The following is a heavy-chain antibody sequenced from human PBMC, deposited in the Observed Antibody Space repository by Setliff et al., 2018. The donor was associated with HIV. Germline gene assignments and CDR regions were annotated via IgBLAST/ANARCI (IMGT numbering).Heavy chain of an antibody. CDR3: ARAADYDFWSGYSSGWFDP. CDR1: GYTFTAYA. CDR2: INAGNGNT. V-gene: IGHV1-3*01. Sequence: ASVMVSCKASGYTFTAYAMHWVRQAPGQRLEWMGWINAGNGNTKYSQRFQGRVTITRDTSASTAYMELSSLRSEDTAVYYCARAADYDFWSGYSSGWFDPWGQGTLVTVS. D-gene: IGHD3-3*01. J-gene: IGHJ5*02.